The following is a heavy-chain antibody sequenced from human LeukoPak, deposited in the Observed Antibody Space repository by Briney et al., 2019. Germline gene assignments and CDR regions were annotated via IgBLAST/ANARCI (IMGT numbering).Heavy chain of an antibody. D-gene: IGHD2-21*02. CDR1: GGSFSSYY. J-gene: IGHJ4*02. V-gene: IGHV4-59*01. CDR3: ASHKGRATAVDY. Sequence: SETLSLTCTVSGGSFSSYYWTWIRQPPGKGLQWIGYIYYIGSTSYNPSLKSRVAMSVGTSKNQFSLKLSSVTAADTAVYYCASHKGRATAVDYWGQGTLVTVSS. CDR2: IYYIGST.